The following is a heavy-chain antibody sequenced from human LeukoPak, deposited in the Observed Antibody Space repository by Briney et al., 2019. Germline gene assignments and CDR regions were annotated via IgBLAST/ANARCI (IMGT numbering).Heavy chain of an antibody. J-gene: IGHJ4*02. V-gene: IGHV3-48*03. Sequence: GGSLRLSCAASGFTFSSYEMNWVRQAPGKGLEWVSYISTTGSSIYYADSVKGRFTISRDNVKNLLYLQMNSLRAEDTAVYYCARVQRGIAVALDYWGQGTLATVSS. CDR1: GFTFSSYE. CDR3: ARVQRGIAVALDY. D-gene: IGHD6-19*01. CDR2: ISTTGSSI.